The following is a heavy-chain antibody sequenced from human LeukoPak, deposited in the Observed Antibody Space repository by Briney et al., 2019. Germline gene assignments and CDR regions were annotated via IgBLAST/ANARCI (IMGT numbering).Heavy chain of an antibody. D-gene: IGHD3-16*01. CDR1: GGSISSYY. CDR2: IYTSGST. J-gene: IGHJ4*02. CDR3: ARVAGLRLGELLSPIYYFDY. Sequence: SETLSLTCTVSGGSISSYYWSWIRQPAGKGLEWIGRIYTSGSTNYNPSLKSRVTMSVDTSKNRFSLKLSSVTAADTAVYYCARVAGLRLGELLSPIYYFDYWGQGTLVTVSS. V-gene: IGHV4-4*07.